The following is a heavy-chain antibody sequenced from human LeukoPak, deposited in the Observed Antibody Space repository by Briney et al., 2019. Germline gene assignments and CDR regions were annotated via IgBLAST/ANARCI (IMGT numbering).Heavy chain of an antibody. D-gene: IGHD3-22*01. V-gene: IGHV4-34*01. CDR2: INHSGST. CDR1: GGSFSGYY. CDR3: AREIVVVTPYYFDY. J-gene: IGHJ4*02. Sequence: ASETLSLTCAVYGGSFSGYYWSWIRQPPGKGLEWIGEINHSGSTNYNPSLKSRVTISVDTSKNQFSPKLSSVTAADTAVYYCAREIVVVTPYYFDYWGQGTLVTVSS.